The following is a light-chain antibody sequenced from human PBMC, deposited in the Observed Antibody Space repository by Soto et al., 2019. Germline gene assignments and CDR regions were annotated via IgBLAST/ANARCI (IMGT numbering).Light chain of an antibody. V-gene: IGKV3-15*01. CDR3: HHYNNWPYT. Sequence: EIVMTQSPATLSVSPGDRATLSCRASQSVSSKLAWYQQKPGQAPRLLIYSASTRATGIPARFSGSGSGAEFTLTISRLQSEDFAVYDCHHYNNWPYTCSQGSELDIK. CDR1: QSVSSK. J-gene: IGKJ2*01. CDR2: SAS.